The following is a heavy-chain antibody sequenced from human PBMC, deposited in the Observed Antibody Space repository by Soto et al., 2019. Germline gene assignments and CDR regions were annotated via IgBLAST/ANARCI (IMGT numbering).Heavy chain of an antibody. V-gene: IGHV5-51*01. CDR2: IYPGDSDT. CDR1: GYSFTNYW. J-gene: IGHJ6*03. Sequence: GESLKISCKASGYSFTNYWIGWVRQMPGKGLEWMGIIYPGDSDTRYSPSFQGQVTILADKSISTAYLQWSSLKASDTAMYYCARRYCSGGSCYYMDVWGKGTTVTVSS. D-gene: IGHD2-15*01. CDR3: ARRYCSGGSCYYMDV.